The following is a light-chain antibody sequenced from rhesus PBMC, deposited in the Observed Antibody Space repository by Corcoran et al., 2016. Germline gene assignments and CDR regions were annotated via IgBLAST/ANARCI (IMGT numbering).Light chain of an antibody. V-gene: IGKV1-22*01. CDR3: QQYSSRPFT. J-gene: IGKJ3*01. CDR2: KAS. CDR1: QGISSW. Sequence: DIQMTQSPSSLSASVGDTVTITCRASQGISSWLAWYQQKPGKAPKLLIYKASSLQSGVPSTFSGSGSGTDFTLTISSLQSEDFATYYCQQYSSRPFTFGPGTKVELK.